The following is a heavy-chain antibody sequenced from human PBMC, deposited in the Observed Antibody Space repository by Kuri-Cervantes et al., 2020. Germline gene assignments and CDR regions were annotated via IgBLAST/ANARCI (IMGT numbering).Heavy chain of an antibody. J-gene: IGHJ6*02. D-gene: IGHD6-19*01. V-gene: IGHV1-18*01. CDR3: ARGGGSSGWYPINYHYYGMDV. Sequence: ASVKVSCKASGYTFTSYGISWVRQAPGQGLEWMGWISAYNGNTNYAQKLQGRVTMTTDTSTSTAYMELRSLRSDDTAVYYCARGGGSSGWYPINYHYYGMDVWGQGTTVTVSS. CDR1: GYTFTSYG. CDR2: ISAYNGNT.